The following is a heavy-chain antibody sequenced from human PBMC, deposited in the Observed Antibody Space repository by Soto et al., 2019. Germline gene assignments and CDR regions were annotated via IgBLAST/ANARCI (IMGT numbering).Heavy chain of an antibody. Sequence: GGSLRLSCAASGFTFSSYAMSWVRQAPGKGLEWVSAISGSGGSTYYADSVKGRFTISRDNSKNTLYLQMNSLRAEDTSVYYCARPIERIFGVVIISSDVWGKGTTVTVSS. V-gene: IGHV3-23*01. CDR2: ISGSGGST. CDR1: GFTFSSYA. D-gene: IGHD3-3*01. J-gene: IGHJ6*04. CDR3: ARPIERIFGVVIISSDV.